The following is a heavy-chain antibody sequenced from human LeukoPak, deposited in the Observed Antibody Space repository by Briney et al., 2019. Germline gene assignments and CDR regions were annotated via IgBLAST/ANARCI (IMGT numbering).Heavy chain of an antibody. CDR3: ARVRTAMPTPASYFDY. D-gene: IGHD5-18*01. CDR2: ISYDGSNK. J-gene: IGHJ4*02. V-gene: IGHV3-30-3*01. CDR1: GFTFSSYA. Sequence: QPGGSLRLSCAASGFTFSSYAMHWVRQAPGKGLEWVAVISYDGSNKYYADSVKGRFTISRDNSKNTLYLQMNSPRAEDTAVYYCARVRTAMPTPASYFDYWGQGTLVTVSS.